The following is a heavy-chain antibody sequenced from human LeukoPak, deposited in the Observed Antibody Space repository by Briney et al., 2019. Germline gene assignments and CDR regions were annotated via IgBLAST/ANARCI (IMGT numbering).Heavy chain of an antibody. J-gene: IGHJ4*02. CDR1: GLTFSSYA. V-gene: IGHV3-23*01. Sequence: GGSLRLSCAASGLTFSSYAMSWVRQAPGKGLEWVSGISGSGGSTYYADSVKGRFTISRDNSKNTLYPQMNSLRAEDTAVYYCAKDLTGRYYGSGSLGAYFDYWGQGTLVTVSS. CDR2: ISGSGGST. CDR3: AKDLTGRYYGSGSLGAYFDY. D-gene: IGHD3-10*01.